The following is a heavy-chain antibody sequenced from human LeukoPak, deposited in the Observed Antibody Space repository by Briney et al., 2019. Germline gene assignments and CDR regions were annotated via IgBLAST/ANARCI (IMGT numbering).Heavy chain of an antibody. CDR2: INPNSGGT. J-gene: IGHJ4*02. Sequence: ASVKVSCKASGYTFTGYYMHWVRQAPGQGLEWMGWINPNSGGTNYAQKFQGRVTMTRDTSISTAYMELSRLRSDDTAVYYCARVSRDCSSTRRYVGLCMFDYWGQGTLVTVSS. CDR1: GYTFTGYY. CDR3: ARVSRDCSSTRRYVGLCMFDY. V-gene: IGHV1-2*02. D-gene: IGHD2-2*01.